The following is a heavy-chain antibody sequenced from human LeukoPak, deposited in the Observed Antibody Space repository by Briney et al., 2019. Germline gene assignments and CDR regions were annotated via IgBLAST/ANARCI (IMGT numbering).Heavy chain of an antibody. V-gene: IGHV1-69*05. CDR2: IIPIFVTA. Sequence: GASLKVSCKASGGTFSTYAISCVRQAPVQGLERMGRIIPIFVTANYAQKSQGRVTITTDASRSTAYMELSSLRSEDTAVYYCARDLGVAGTYWFDPWGQGTLVTVSS. CDR1: GGTFSTYA. J-gene: IGHJ5*02. D-gene: IGHD6-19*01. CDR3: ARDLGVAGTYWFDP.